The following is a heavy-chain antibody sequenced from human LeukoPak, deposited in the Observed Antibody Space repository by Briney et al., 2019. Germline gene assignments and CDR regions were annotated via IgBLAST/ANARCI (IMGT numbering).Heavy chain of an antibody. Sequence: ASVKVSCKASGYTFTSYAMHWVRQAPGQRLEWMGWINAGNGNTKYSQKFQGRVTITRDTSASTAYMELSSLRSEDTAVYYCARSADYCGGDCCSRAAAPDYWGQGTLVTVSS. CDR2: INAGNGNT. D-gene: IGHD2-21*02. V-gene: IGHV1-3*01. J-gene: IGHJ4*02. CDR1: GYTFTSYA. CDR3: ARSADYCGGDCCSRAAAPDY.